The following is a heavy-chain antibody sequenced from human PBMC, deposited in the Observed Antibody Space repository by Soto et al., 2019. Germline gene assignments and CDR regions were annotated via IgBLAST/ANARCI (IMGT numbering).Heavy chain of an antibody. CDR2: ISYDGIHK. Sequence: QVQLVESGGGVVQPGRSLSLSCAASGFTFSTYGMSWVRQAPGKGLEWVAIISYDGIHKYYADSVKGRFTISRDNSRNTLYLQMNSLRAEDTAVYYCAKEIIAVSGPWDFDNWGQGTLVTVSS. CDR3: AKEIIAVSGPWDFDN. CDR1: GFTFSTYG. D-gene: IGHD6-19*01. J-gene: IGHJ4*02. V-gene: IGHV3-30*18.